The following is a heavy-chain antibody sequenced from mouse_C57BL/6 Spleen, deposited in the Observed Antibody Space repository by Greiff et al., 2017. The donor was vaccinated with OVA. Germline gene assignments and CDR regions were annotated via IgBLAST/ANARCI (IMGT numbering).Heavy chain of an antibody. Sequence: VQLQQPGAELVMPGASVKLSCKASGYTFTSYWMHWVKQRPGQGLEWIGELDPSDSYTNYHQKFKGKSTLTVDKSSRTAYMQLSSLTSEDSAVYDCARGGLLDAMDYWGQGTSVTVSS. J-gene: IGHJ4*01. V-gene: IGHV1-69*01. CDR1: GYTFTSYW. D-gene: IGHD2-3*01. CDR3: ARGGLLDAMDY. CDR2: LDPSDSYT.